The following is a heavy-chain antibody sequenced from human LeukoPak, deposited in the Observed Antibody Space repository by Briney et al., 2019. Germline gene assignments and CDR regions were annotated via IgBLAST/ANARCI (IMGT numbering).Heavy chain of an antibody. J-gene: IGHJ4*02. CDR3: TRVKWHYEGYFDY. V-gene: IGHV3-48*03. CDR2: ITTRGDVF. CDR1: GFNFSSAE. D-gene: IGHD1-7*01. Sequence: PGGSLRLSCAVSGFNFSSAEMNWVRQAPGKGLEWISYITTRGDVFYYADSVKGRFTISRDNAKNSLFLQMNSLRADDTAVYYWTRVKWHYEGYFDYWGQGTLVTVSS.